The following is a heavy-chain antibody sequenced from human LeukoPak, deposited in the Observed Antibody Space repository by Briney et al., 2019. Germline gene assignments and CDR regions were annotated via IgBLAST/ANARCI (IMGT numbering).Heavy chain of an antibody. CDR1: GFTFSSYA. V-gene: IGHV3-23*01. J-gene: IGHJ4*02. CDR3: AKDLRATIRPLGDY. D-gene: IGHD5-24*01. CDR2: ISGSGGST. Sequence: PGGSLRLSCAASGFTFSSYAMSWVRQAPGKGLEWVSAISGSGGSTYYADSVKGRFTISRDNSKNTLYLQMNSLRAEDTAVYYCAKDLRATIRPLGDYWGQGTLVTVSS.